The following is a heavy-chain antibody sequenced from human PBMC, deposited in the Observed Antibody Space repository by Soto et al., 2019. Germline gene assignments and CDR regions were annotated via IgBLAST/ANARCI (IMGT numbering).Heavy chain of an antibody. Sequence: EVQLVESGGGSVRPGGSLRLSCAASGFDFSGSAMYWVRQASGKGLEWVGRIRSRSDSYATSYGASLRGRFSISRDDSRNMVFLEMNSLETEDTAVYYCSSMIVGSTSRERDYDYWGKGNLVTVSS. CDR1: GFDFSGSA. D-gene: IGHD1-26*01. CDR3: SSMIVGSTSRERDYDY. V-gene: IGHV3-73*02. J-gene: IGHJ4*02. CDR2: IRSRSDSYAT.